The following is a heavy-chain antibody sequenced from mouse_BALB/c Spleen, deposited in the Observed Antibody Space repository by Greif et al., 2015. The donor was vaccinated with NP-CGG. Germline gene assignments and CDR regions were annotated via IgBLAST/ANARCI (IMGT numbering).Heavy chain of an antibody. Sequence: DVKLQESGGGLVQPGGSRKLSCAASGFTFSSFGMHWVRQAPEKGLEWVAYISSGSSTIYYADTVKGRFTISRDNPKNTLFLQMTSLRSEDTAMYYCARELYGSSYYDYWGQGTTLTVSS. J-gene: IGHJ2*01. CDR2: ISSGSSTI. CDR1: GFTFSSFG. V-gene: IGHV5-17*02. CDR3: ARELYGSSYYDY. D-gene: IGHD1-1*01.